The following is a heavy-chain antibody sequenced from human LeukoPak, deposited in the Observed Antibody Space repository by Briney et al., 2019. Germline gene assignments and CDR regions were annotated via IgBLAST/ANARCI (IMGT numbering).Heavy chain of an antibody. D-gene: IGHD3-3*01. CDR3: ARDDLYYDFWSGYYGDYYGMDV. Sequence: GASVKVPCKASGYTFTGYYMHWVRQAPGQGLEWMGWINPNSGGTNYAQKFQGWVTMTRDTSISTAYMELSRLRSDDTAVYYCARDDLYYDFWSGYYGDYYGMDVWGQGTTVTVSS. V-gene: IGHV1-2*04. CDR2: INPNSGGT. CDR1: GYTFTGYY. J-gene: IGHJ6*02.